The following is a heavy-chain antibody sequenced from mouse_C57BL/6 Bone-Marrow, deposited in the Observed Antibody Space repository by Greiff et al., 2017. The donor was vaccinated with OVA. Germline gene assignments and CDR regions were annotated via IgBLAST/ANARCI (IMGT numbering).Heavy chain of an antibody. CDR1: GYTFTSYG. J-gene: IGHJ2*01. Sequence: QVQLQQSGAELARPGASVKLSCKASGYTFTSYGISWVKQRTGQGLEWIGEIYPRSGNTYYNEKFKGKATLTADKSSSTAYMELRSLTSEDSAVYFCARGGYGSSWDYFDYWGQGTTLTVSS. V-gene: IGHV1-81*01. CDR3: ARGGYGSSWDYFDY. CDR2: IYPRSGNT. D-gene: IGHD1-1*01.